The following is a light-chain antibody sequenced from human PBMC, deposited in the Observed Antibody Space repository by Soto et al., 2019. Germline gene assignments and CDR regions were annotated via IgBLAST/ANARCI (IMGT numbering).Light chain of an antibody. CDR1: SSDVGGYNY. V-gene: IGLV2-14*01. J-gene: IGLJ2*01. CDR3: SSYTSSSTLV. Sequence: QSALTQPASVSGSPGQSITISCTGTSSDVGGYNYVSWYQQHPGKAPKLMIYDVSNRPSGVSNRFSGSKSGNTASLTISGRQAADDADYYCSSYTSSSTLVFGGGTKVTVL. CDR2: DVS.